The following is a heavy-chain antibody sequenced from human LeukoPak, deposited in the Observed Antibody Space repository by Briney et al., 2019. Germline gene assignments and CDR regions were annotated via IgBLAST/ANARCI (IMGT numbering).Heavy chain of an antibody. J-gene: IGHJ4*02. V-gene: IGHV3-7*04. CDR2: IKQDGSEE. Sequence: GSLRLSCAASGFTFSSYWMSWVRQAPGKGLEWVAKIKQDGSEEYYVDSVKGRFTISRDNAKNSLYLQMNSLRAEDTAVYYCARPYSNGWSDFDYWGQGTLVTVSS. D-gene: IGHD6-19*01. CDR3: ARPYSNGWSDFDY. CDR1: GFTFSSYW.